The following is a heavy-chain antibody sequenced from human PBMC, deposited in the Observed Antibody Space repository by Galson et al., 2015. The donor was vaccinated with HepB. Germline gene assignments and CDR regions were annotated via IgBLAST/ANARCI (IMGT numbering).Heavy chain of an antibody. V-gene: IGHV2-5*02. D-gene: IGHD3-10*01. CDR3: ARQGMEYYYGSGNWQKDYYYMDV. CDR1: GFSLSTSGVG. J-gene: IGHJ6*03. CDR2: IYWDDDK. Sequence: PALVKPTQTLTLTCTFSGFSLSTSGVGVGWIRQPPGKALEWLALIYWDDDKRYSPSLKSRLTITKDTSKNQVVLTMTNMDPVDTATYYCARQGMEYYYGSGNWQKDYYYMDVWGKGTTVTVSS.